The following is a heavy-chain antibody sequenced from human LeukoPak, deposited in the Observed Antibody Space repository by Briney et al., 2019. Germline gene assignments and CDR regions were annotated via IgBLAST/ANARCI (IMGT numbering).Heavy chain of an antibody. Sequence: GGSLRLSCAASGFTFSTAWMSWVRQAPGKRLEWVGRIKSKTHGGTTDYAAPVKGRFTISRDDSKNTLYLQMNSLKAEDTAVYYCTTGERPGYWGQGTLVTVSS. CDR2: IKSKTHGGTT. CDR1: GFTFSTAW. J-gene: IGHJ4*02. D-gene: IGHD3-16*01. CDR3: TTGERPGY. V-gene: IGHV3-15*01.